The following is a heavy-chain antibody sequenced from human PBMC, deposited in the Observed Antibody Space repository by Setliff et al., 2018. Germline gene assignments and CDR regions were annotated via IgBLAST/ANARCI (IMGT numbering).Heavy chain of an antibody. CDR2: IRNKANIYNT. D-gene: IGHD2-15*01. CDR3: TTRGDSSLGYCSGRSCYSGH. J-gene: IGHJ4*02. Sequence: LSLTCAVYGGSFSGYHWSWIRQPPGKGLEWIGRIRNKANIYNTEYAASVKGRFTISRDDSKNPLYLQMNSLKTEDTAVYFCTTRGDSSLGYCSGRSCYSGHWGQGTLVTVSS. CDR1: GGSFSGYH. V-gene: IGHV3-72*01.